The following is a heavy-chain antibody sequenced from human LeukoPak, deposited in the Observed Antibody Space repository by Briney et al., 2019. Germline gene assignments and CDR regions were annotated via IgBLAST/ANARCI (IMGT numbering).Heavy chain of an antibody. Sequence: PGGSLRLSCAASGFTFSSYEMNWVRQAPGKGLEWVSYISSSGRTIYYADSVKGRFTISRDNAKNSLYLQMNSLRAEDTAVYYCAELGITTIGGVWGKGTTVTISS. V-gene: IGHV3-48*03. CDR3: AELGITTIGGV. CDR2: ISSSGRTI. CDR1: GFTFSSYE. D-gene: IGHD3-10*02. J-gene: IGHJ6*04.